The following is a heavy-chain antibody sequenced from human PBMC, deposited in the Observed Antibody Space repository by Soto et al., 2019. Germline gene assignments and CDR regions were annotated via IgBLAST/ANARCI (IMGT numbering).Heavy chain of an antibody. CDR1: GGSFSGYY. Sequence: SETLSLTCAVYGGSFSGYYWSWIRQPPGKGLEWIGEINHSGSTNYNPSLKSRVTISVDTSKNQFSLKLSSVTAADTAVYYCARGFGSGSYPPFYYYYYMDVWGKGTTVTVSS. D-gene: IGHD3-10*01. J-gene: IGHJ6*03. CDR3: ARGFGSGSYPPFYYYYYMDV. CDR2: INHSGST. V-gene: IGHV4-34*01.